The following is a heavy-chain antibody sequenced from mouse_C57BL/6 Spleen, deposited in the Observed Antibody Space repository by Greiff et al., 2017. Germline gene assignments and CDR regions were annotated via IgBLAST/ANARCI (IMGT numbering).Heavy chain of an antibody. CDR3: AREKGLYGSSYVGYFDV. V-gene: IGHV5-4*01. CDR1: GFTFSSYA. CDR2: ISDGGSYT. Sequence: DVKLVESGGGLVKPGGSLKLSCAASGFTFSSYAMSWVRQTPEKRLEWVATISDGGSYTYYPDNVKGRFTISRDNAKNNLYLQMSHLKSEDTAMYYCAREKGLYGSSYVGYFDVWGTGTTVTVSS. D-gene: IGHD1-1*01. J-gene: IGHJ1*03.